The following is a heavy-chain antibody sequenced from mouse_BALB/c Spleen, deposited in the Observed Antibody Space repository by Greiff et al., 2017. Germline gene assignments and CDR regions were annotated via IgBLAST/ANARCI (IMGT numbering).Heavy chain of an antibody. V-gene: IGHV5-9-4*01. CDR2: ISSGGSYT. J-gene: IGHJ3*01. Sequence: EVQVVESGGGLVKPGGSLKLSCAASGFTFSSYAMSWVRQSPEKRLEWVAEISSGGSYTYYPDTVTGRFTISRDNAKNTLYLEMSSLRSEDTAMYYCARDGGSSSWFAYWGQGTLVTVSA. CDR1: GFTFSSYA. CDR3: ARDGGSSSWFAY. D-gene: IGHD1-1*01.